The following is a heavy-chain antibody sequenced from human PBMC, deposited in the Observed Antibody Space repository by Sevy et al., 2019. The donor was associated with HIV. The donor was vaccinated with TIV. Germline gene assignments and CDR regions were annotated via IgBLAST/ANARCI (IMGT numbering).Heavy chain of an antibody. V-gene: IGHV3-30*18. Sequence: GSLRLSCAASGFTFSSYGMHWVRQAPGKGLEWVAVISYDGSNKYYADSVKGRFTISRDNSKNTLYLQMNSLRAEDTAVYYCAKESRAYYDFWSGYWNYYYYGMDVWGQGTTVTVSS. CDR2: ISYDGSNK. J-gene: IGHJ6*02. D-gene: IGHD3-3*01. CDR3: AKESRAYYDFWSGYWNYYYYGMDV. CDR1: GFTFSSYG.